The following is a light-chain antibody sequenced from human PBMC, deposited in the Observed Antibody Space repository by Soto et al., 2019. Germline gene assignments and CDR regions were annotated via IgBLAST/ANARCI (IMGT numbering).Light chain of an antibody. CDR1: SSDVGGYNY. CDR3: SSYTSSSSWV. V-gene: IGLV2-14*01. CDR2: EVI. J-gene: IGLJ3*02. Sequence: QSALTQPASVSGSPGQSITISCTGTSSDVGGYNYVSWYQQHPGKAHKLMIYEVINRPSGVSNRFSGSKSGNTASLTISGLQAEDEADYYCSSYTSSSSWVFGGGTKLTVL.